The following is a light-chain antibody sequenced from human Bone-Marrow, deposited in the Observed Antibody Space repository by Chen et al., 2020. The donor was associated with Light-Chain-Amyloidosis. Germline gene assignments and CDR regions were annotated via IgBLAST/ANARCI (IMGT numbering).Light chain of an antibody. CDR2: DDS. Sequence: SYVLTQPSSVSVAPGQTATIACGGNNIGSTRVHWYQQTPGQAPLLVVYDDSDRPSGIPERLSGSNSANAATLTISRVEAGDEADYYCQVWDRSSDRPVFGGGTELTVL. J-gene: IGLJ3*02. CDR3: QVWDRSSDRPV. CDR1: NIGSTR. V-gene: IGLV3-21*02.